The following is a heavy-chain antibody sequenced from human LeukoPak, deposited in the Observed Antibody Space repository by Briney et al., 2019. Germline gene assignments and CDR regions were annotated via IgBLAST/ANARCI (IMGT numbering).Heavy chain of an antibody. J-gene: IGHJ4*02. CDR2: ISSYSSNI. CDR1: GFKFGCYT. V-gene: IGHV3-21*01. D-gene: IGHD4-11*01. CDR3: ASVQLDYRVLDY. Sequence: GGSLRLSCGLSGFKFGCYTMNWVRQAPGKGLEWVSSISSYSSNIYYADSVKGRFTISRDIAKNSLYLQMNSLRVEDTAVYDCASVQLDYRVLDYWGQGTLVTVSS.